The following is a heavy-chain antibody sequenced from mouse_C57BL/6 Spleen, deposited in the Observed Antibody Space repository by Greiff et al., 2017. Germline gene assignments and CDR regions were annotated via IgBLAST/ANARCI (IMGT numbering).Heavy chain of an antibody. D-gene: IGHD1-1*01. J-gene: IGHJ4*01. CDR3: ARAPITTVVADYAMDY. Sequence: QVQLQQPGAELVRPGSSVKLSCKASGYTFTSYWMDWVKQRPGQGLEWIGNIYPSDSETHYNQKFKDKATLTVDKSSSTAYMQLSSLTSEDSAVYYCARAPITTVVADYAMDYWGQGTSVTVSS. CDR1: GYTFTSYW. CDR2: IYPSDSET. V-gene: IGHV1-61*01.